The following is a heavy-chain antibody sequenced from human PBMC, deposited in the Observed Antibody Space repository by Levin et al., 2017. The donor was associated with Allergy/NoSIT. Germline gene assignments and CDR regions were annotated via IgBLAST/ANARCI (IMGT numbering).Heavy chain of an antibody. CDR2: INPNTGGT. CDR1: GYTFTGYY. J-gene: IGHJ4*02. D-gene: IGHD4/OR15-4a*01. V-gene: IGHV1-2*02. CDR3: VTPLTTHGDY. Sequence: ASVKVSCKASGYTFTGYYMHWVRQAPGQGLEWMGWINPNTGGTNYAQRFQGRVTMTRDTSITTAYMELSRLRSDDTAMYYCVTPLTTHGDYWGQGTLVTVSS.